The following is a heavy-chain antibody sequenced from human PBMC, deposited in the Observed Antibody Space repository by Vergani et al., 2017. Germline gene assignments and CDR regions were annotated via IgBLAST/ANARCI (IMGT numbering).Heavy chain of an antibody. V-gene: IGHV5-10-1*01. Sequence: EVQLVQSGAEVKKPGESLKISCKGSGYSFTSYWISWVRQMPGKGLEWMGRIDPSDSYTNYSPSFQGHATISADKSISTAYLQWSSLKASDTAMYYCARPIDTIAVDGNWYFDLWGRGTLVTVSS. CDR2: IDPSDSYT. D-gene: IGHD6-19*01. J-gene: IGHJ2*01. CDR3: ARPIDTIAVDGNWYFDL. CDR1: GYSFTSYW.